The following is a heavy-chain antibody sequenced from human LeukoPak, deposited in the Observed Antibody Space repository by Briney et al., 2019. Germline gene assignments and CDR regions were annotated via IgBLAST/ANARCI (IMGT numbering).Heavy chain of an antibody. CDR2: IYSGGST. CDR1: GFTFGDYA. Sequence: GGSLRLSCTASGFTFGDYAISWVRQAPGKGLEWVSVIYSGGSTYYADSVKGRFTISRDNSKNTLFLQMNSLRVEDTAVYYCARGVFNWGQGTLVTVSS. V-gene: IGHV3-53*01. CDR3: ARGVFN. D-gene: IGHD3-10*01. J-gene: IGHJ4*02.